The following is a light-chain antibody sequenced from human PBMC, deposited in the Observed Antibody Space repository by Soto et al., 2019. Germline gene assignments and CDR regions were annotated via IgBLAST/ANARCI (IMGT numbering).Light chain of an antibody. J-gene: IGLJ3*02. Sequence: NFLLTQPHSVSESPRQTVTISRTRSSGSIASNYVQWYQQRQGSDSTTVIYEDNQRPSGVPDRFAGSIDRSSNSASLTISGLKSEDEADYYDQSYDSSKGVLGGGTKLTVL. V-gene: IGLV6-57*03. CDR3: QSYDSSKGV. CDR2: EDN. CDR1: SGSIASNY.